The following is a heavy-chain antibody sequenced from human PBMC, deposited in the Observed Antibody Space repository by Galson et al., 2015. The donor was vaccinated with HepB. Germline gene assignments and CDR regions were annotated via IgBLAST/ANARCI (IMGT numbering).Heavy chain of an antibody. CDR2: ITPSGDNT. J-gene: IGHJ4*02. CDR3: AKVFPEKTDGWYRQALYYFDS. V-gene: IGHV3-23*01. CDR1: GFTFSYYA. D-gene: IGHD6-19*01. Sequence: SLRLSCAASGFTFSYYAMARVRQAPGKGLEWISAITPSGDNTYSADSMKGRFFISRDNSRNTLFLQMNSLRADDTAIYFCAKVFPEKTDGWYRQALYYFDSWGQGTRVTVSS.